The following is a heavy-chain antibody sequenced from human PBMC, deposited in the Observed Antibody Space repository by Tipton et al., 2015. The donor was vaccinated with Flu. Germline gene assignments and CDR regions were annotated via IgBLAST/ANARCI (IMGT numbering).Heavy chain of an antibody. D-gene: IGHD3-10*01. CDR3: ARETSSSWFGYFDP. V-gene: IGHV4-38-2*02. Sequence: TLSLTCNVSGYSISSGYYWGWIRQPPGKGLEWIGSIHHSGCTYYNPSLKSRVTLSLDTSKNHFSLRLTTVTAADTAMYYCARETSSSWFGYFDPWGQGTLVTVSA. J-gene: IGHJ5*02. CDR1: GYSISSGYY. CDR2: IHHSGCT.